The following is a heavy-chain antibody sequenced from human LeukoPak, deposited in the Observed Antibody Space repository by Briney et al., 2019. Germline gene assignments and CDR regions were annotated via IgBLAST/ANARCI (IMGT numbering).Heavy chain of an antibody. V-gene: IGHV4-38-2*01. CDR3: ATLLSDYGAHYFDS. J-gene: IGHJ4*02. CDR2: LYHSGST. Sequence: PSEILSLTCAVSDSSISSGYFWGWIRQPPGKGLEWIGTLYHSGSTYYNPSLKSRVAISLDTSKTQFSLKLSSVTAADTALYYCATLLSDYGAHYFDSWGQGVLVTVSS. D-gene: IGHD4-17*01. CDR1: DSSISSGYF.